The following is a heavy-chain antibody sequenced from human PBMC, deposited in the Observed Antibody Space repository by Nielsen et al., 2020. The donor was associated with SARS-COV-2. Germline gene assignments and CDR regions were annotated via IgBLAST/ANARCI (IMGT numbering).Heavy chain of an antibody. J-gene: IGHJ4*02. CDR1: GFTFSSYA. D-gene: IGHD5-18*01. CDR3: ARDRFWLDTAMGTGSFEY. V-gene: IGHV3-30-3*01. Sequence: GESLKISCAASGFTFSSYAMHWVRQAPGKGLEWVAVISYDGSNKYYVDSVKGRFTISRDNSKNTLYLQMNSLRAEDTAVYYCARDRFWLDTAMGTGSFEYWGQGTLVTVSS. CDR2: ISYDGSNK.